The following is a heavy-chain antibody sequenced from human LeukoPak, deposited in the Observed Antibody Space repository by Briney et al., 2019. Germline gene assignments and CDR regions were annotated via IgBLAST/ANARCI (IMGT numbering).Heavy chain of an antibody. Sequence: PGGSLRLSCAASGFTFSSYGMHWVRQAPGKGLEWVAVIWYDGSNKYYADSVKGRFTISRDNAKNSLYLQMNSLRAEDTAVYYCARKIAAWGQGTLVTVSS. CDR3: ARKIAA. CDR2: IWYDGSNK. J-gene: IGHJ5*02. CDR1: GFTFSSYG. D-gene: IGHD6-13*01. V-gene: IGHV3-33*01.